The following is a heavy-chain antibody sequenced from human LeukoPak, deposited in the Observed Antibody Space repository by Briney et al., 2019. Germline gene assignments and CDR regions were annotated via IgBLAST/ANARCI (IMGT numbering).Heavy chain of an antibody. Sequence: GGSLRLSCAASGFTFSSYGMHWVRQAPGKGLEWVAFIRYDGSNKYYADSVKGRFTISRDNSKNTLYLQMNSPRAEDTAVYYCAKDARRYGGNPFDYWGQGTLVTVSS. V-gene: IGHV3-30*02. CDR1: GFTFSSYG. CDR3: AKDARRYGGNPFDY. CDR2: IRYDGSNK. D-gene: IGHD4-23*01. J-gene: IGHJ4*02.